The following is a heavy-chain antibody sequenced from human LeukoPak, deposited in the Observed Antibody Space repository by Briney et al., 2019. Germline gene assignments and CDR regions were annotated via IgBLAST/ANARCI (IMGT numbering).Heavy chain of an antibody. Sequence: SQTLSLTCAISGDSVSSNSAARNWIRQSPSRGLEWLGKTYCRTKWYNDYAVSVRNRITINPDTLKNEFSLQLNSVTPDDTAVYYCAREEEQQLVVSWFDPWGQGTLVTVSS. V-gene: IGHV6-1*01. J-gene: IGHJ5*02. D-gene: IGHD6-13*01. CDR3: AREEEQQLVVSWFDP. CDR1: GDSVSSNSAA. CDR2: TYCRTKWYN.